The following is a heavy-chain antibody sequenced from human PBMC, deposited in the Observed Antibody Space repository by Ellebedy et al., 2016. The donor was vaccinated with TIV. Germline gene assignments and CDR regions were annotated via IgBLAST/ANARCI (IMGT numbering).Heavy chain of an antibody. CDR3: ARLGRITLFARKPWFDP. Sequence: GSLRLSXSVSNGSLSSGGYYWAWIRQPPGKGLEWIGSVYHSGSTYYNSSLKSRVTISVDSSNNQFSLKLTSVTAADTAVHYCARLGRITLFARKPWFDPWGQGTLVTVSA. CDR2: VYHSGST. D-gene: IGHD3-3*01. J-gene: IGHJ5*02. CDR1: NGSLSSGGYY. V-gene: IGHV4-39*01.